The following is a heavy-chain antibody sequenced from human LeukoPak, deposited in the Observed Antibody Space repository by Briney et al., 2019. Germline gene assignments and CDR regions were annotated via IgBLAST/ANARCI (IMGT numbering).Heavy chain of an antibody. CDR2: ISGDGGST. V-gene: IGHV3-43*02. Sequence: GGSLRLSCAASGFTFDDYAMHWVRQAPGKGLEWVSLISGDGGSTYYADSVKGRFTISRDNSKNSLYLQMNSLRTEDTALYYCAKEYGSGYSTHGMDVWGRGTTVTVSS. CDR1: GFTFDDYA. CDR3: AKEYGSGYSTHGMDV. D-gene: IGHD3-10*01. J-gene: IGHJ6*02.